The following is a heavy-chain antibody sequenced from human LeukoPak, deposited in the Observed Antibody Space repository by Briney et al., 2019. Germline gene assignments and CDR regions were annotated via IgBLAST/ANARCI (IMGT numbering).Heavy chain of an antibody. CDR3: ARAPDFWSGLGVNWFDP. CDR2: MNPNSGNT. CDR1: GYTFTSYD. D-gene: IGHD3-3*01. V-gene: IGHV1-8*01. J-gene: IGHJ5*02. Sequence: GASVKVSCKASGYTFTSYDINWVRQATGQGLEWMGWMNPNSGNTGYAQKFQGRVTMTRNTSISTACMELRSLRSDDTAVYYCARAPDFWSGLGVNWFDPWGQGTLVTVSS.